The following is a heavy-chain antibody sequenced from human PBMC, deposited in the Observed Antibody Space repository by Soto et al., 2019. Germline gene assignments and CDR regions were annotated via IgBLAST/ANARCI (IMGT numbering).Heavy chain of an antibody. D-gene: IGHD3-3*01. CDR2: VYYTGTT. CDR3: ARMRFGEVAYWFDP. V-gene: IGHV4-61*01. CDR1: GGFVSSASYF. Sequence: QVQLQESGPGLVKPSETLSLTCPVSGGFVSSASYFWSWIRQPPGKQMEIIAYVYYTGTTKYSSSLKSRASRSLDPSNNQYSQYLSSVTTADTAIYDCARMRFGEVAYWFDPWGQGILVTVS. J-gene: IGHJ5*02.